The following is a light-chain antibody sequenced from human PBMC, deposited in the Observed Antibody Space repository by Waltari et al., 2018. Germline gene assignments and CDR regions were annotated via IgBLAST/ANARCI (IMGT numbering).Light chain of an antibody. Sequence: NVLTQSPGTLSLSPGEGATLSCRASQRISDNSLAWYQQKPGQAPRLLIYGASSRATGIPDRCSGSGSGTDFTLTISRLEPEDFVVYYCHQYGSSQRTFGGGTKVEIK. CDR3: HQYGSSQRT. CDR1: QRISDNS. J-gene: IGKJ4*01. V-gene: IGKV3-20*01. CDR2: GAS.